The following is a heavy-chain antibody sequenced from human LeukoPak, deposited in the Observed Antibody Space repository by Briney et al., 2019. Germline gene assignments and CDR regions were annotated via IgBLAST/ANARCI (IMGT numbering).Heavy chain of an antibody. CDR1: GFTFSDHY. CDR2: ISGSGGST. Sequence: GGSLRLSCAASGFTFSDHYMDWVRQAPGKGLEWVSVISGSGGSTYYVDSVQGRFTISRDNSKNTLFLQMDGLRAEDTAVYYCAKGGFGRPFDYWGQGTLVTVSS. V-gene: IGHV3-23*01. D-gene: IGHD3-10*01. J-gene: IGHJ4*02. CDR3: AKGGFGRPFDY.